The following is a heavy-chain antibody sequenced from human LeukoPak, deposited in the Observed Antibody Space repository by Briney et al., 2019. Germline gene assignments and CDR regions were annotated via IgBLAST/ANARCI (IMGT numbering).Heavy chain of an antibody. V-gene: IGHV1-69*04. CDR2: IIPILGIA. J-gene: IGHJ3*02. D-gene: IGHD3-22*01. Sequence: GASVKVSCKASGGTFSSYAISWVRQAPGQGLEWMGRIIPILGIANYAQKFQGRVTITADKSTSTAYMELSSLRSEDTAVYYCARGHIVVITFAPDAFDIWGQGTMVTVSS. CDR1: GGTFSSYA. CDR3: ARGHIVVITFAPDAFDI.